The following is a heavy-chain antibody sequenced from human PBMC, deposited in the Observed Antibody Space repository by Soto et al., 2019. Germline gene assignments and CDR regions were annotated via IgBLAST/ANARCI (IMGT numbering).Heavy chain of an antibody. D-gene: IGHD5-12*01. Sequence: ASEKFSCKASGYTFTSYGISWVRQAPGQGLEWMGWISAYNGNTNYAQKLQGRVTMTTDTSTSTAYMELRSLRSDDTAVYYCARDRRYVPDYWGQGSLVIVSS. CDR1: GYTFTSYG. V-gene: IGHV1-18*01. CDR2: ISAYNGNT. CDR3: ARDRRYVPDY. J-gene: IGHJ4*02.